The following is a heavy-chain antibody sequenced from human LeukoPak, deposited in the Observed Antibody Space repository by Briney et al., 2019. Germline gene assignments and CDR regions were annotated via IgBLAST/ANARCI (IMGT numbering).Heavy chain of an antibody. Sequence: GGSLRLSCAASGFPFSDNWMHWVRQAPGKGLEWVSAINSDGSSINYADSVQGRFTISRDNAKNMLYLQMDSLRAEDTSVYYCTSPPSIAVADPFDSWGQGTLVTVSS. V-gene: IGHV3-74*01. CDR1: GFPFSDNW. CDR3: TSPPSIAVADPFDS. J-gene: IGHJ4*02. D-gene: IGHD6-19*01. CDR2: INSDGSSI.